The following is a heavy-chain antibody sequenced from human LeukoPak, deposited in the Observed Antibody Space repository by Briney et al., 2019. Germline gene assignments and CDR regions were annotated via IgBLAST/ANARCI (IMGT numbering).Heavy chain of an antibody. CDR1: GGSISSSRNY. CDR3: ARHEATSLPRPHLYH. J-gene: IGHJ1*01. CDR2: ISYSGNS. D-gene: IGHD1-26*01. V-gene: IGHV4-39*01. Sequence: SETLSLTCTASGGSISSSRNYWGWIRQPPGKGLEWIGSISYSGNSYYTPSLKSRVTISVDTSKNQFSLKLSSVTAADTAVYYCARHEATSLPRPHLYHWGQGTLVTVSS.